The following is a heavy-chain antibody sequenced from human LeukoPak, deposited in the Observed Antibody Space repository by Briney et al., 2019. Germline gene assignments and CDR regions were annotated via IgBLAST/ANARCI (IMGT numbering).Heavy chain of an antibody. V-gene: IGHV4-34*01. CDR3: ARGITIFGVVIIPPYGYNWFDP. CDR2: INHSGST. J-gene: IGHJ5*02. CDR1: GGSLSGYY. Sequence: PSETLSLTCAVYGGSLSGYYWSWIRQPPGKGLEWIGEINHSGSTNYNPSLKSRVTISVDTSKNQFSLKLSSVTAADTAVYYCARGITIFGVVIIPPYGYNWFDPWGQGTLVTVSS. D-gene: IGHD3-3*01.